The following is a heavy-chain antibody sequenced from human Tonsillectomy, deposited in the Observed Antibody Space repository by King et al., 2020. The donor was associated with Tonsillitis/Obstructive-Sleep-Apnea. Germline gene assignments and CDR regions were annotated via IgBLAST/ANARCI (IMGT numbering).Heavy chain of an antibody. Sequence: VQLQESGPGLVKPSETLSLTCTVSGGSISSYYWSWIRQPPGKGLEWIGDIYYSGSTNYNPSLKSRVTISVDTSKNQFSLKLSSVTAADTAVYYCASSSSWRDNWFDPWGQGTLVTVSS. J-gene: IGHJ5*02. D-gene: IGHD6-13*01. V-gene: IGHV4-59*01. CDR1: GGSISSYY. CDR3: ASSSSWRDNWFDP. CDR2: IYYSGST.